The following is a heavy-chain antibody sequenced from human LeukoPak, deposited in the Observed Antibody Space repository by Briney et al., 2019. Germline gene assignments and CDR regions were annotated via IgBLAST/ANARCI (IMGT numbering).Heavy chain of an antibody. D-gene: IGHD2-8*01. Sequence: SETLSLTCTVSGGSISPHLWIWLRQPPGQGLEWIGYIQYSGNTHYNPSLESRATISIDTSTNQVSLNLISVTAADTAVYYCARHVLRGGTVSDVWGQGTLVTVSS. CDR1: GGSISPHL. CDR2: IQYSGNT. V-gene: IGHV4-59*08. J-gene: IGHJ4*02. CDR3: ARHVLRGGTVSDV.